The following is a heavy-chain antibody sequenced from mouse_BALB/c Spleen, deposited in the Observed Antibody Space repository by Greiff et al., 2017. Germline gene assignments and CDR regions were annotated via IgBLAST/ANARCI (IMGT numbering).Heavy chain of an antibody. Sequence: EVQLQESGPSLVKPSQTLSLTCSVTGDSITSGYWNWIRKFPGNKLEYMGYISYSGSTYYNPSLKSRISITRDTSKNQYYLQLNSVTTEDTATYYCARRIDGYYPPYAMDYWGQGTSVTVSS. V-gene: IGHV3-8*02. CDR3: ARRIDGYYPPYAMDY. CDR2: ISYSGST. J-gene: IGHJ4*01. CDR1: GDSITSGY. D-gene: IGHD2-3*01.